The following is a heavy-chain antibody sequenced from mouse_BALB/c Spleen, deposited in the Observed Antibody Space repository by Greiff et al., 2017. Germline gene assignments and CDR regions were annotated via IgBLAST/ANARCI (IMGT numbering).Heavy chain of an antibody. D-gene: IGHD2-3*01. CDR3: ARTRDGYHTSFAY. Sequence: VHLVESGAELARPGASVKMSCKASGYTFTSYTMHWVKQRPGPGLEWIGYINPSSGYTNYNQKFKDKATLTADKSSSTAYMQLSSLTSEDSAVYYCARTRDGYHTSFAYWGQGTLVTVSA. CDR1: GYTFTSYT. CDR2: INPSSGYT. V-gene: IGHV1-4*01. J-gene: IGHJ3*01.